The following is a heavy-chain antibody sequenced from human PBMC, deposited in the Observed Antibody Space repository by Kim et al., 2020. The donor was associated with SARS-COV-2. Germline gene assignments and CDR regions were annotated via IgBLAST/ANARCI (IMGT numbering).Heavy chain of an antibody. CDR3: ARESGELRLCFDY. D-gene: IGHD1-26*01. CDR2: IWYDGTNK. CDR1: GFTFSSYG. J-gene: IGHJ4*02. V-gene: IGHV3-33*01. Sequence: GGSLRLSCAASGFTFSSYGMHWVRQAPGKGLEGVAVIWYDGTNKYYADSVKGRFTISRDTSKNTLYLQMNSLRADDTAVYYCARESGELRLCFDYWGQGT.